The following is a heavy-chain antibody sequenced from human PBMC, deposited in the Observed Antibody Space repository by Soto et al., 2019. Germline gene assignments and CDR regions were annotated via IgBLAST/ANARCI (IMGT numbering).Heavy chain of an antibody. V-gene: IGHV3-30-3*01. CDR3: AGGLRITFGGVIVPGWFDP. Sequence: PGGLMRLSCAASGLTFSSYAMHWVRQAPGKGLEWVALISYDGSDKDYADSVKGRFTISRDNAKNSLYLQMNSLRAEDTAVYYCAGGLRITFGGVIVPGWFDPWGQGTLVTVSS. J-gene: IGHJ5*02. CDR1: GLTFSSYA. CDR2: ISYDGSDK. D-gene: IGHD3-16*02.